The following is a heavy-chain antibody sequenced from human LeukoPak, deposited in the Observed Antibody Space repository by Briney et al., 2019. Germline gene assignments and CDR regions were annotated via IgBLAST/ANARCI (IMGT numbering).Heavy chain of an antibody. CDR2: INHSGST. Sequence: SETLSLTCAVYGGSFSGYYWSWIRQPPGKGLEWIGEINHSGSTNYNPSLKSRVTISVDTSKNQFSLKLSSVTAADTAVYYCARGPIEMATMETYFDYWGQGTLVTVSS. D-gene: IGHD5-24*01. J-gene: IGHJ4*02. V-gene: IGHV4-34*01. CDR1: GGSFSGYY. CDR3: ARGPIEMATMETYFDY.